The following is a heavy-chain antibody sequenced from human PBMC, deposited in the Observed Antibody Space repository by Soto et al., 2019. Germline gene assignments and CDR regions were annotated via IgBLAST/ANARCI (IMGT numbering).Heavy chain of an antibody. D-gene: IGHD6-6*01. CDR2: INHSGST. CDR3: ARAVRYSSSPSGYYYGMDV. CDR1: GGSFSGYY. Sequence: LSLTCAVYGGSFSGYYWSWIRQPPGKGLEWIGEINHSGSTNYNPSLKSRVTISVDTSKNQFSLKLSSVTAADTAVYYCARAVRYSSSPSGYYYGMDVWGQGTTVTVSS. V-gene: IGHV4-34*01. J-gene: IGHJ6*02.